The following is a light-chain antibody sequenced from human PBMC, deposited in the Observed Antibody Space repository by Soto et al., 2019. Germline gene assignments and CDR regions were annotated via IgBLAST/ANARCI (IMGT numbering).Light chain of an antibody. V-gene: IGKV3-20*01. J-gene: IGKJ1*01. CDR2: GAS. Sequence: IVLTQSPGTLSMSPGERATLSCRASQSVSGSYLAWHQQKPGQAPRLLIYGASSRATGIPDRFTGSGSGTDFTLTISRLEPEDFAVYYCQQYGSSRWTFGQGTKVDIK. CDR1: QSVSGSY. CDR3: QQYGSSRWT.